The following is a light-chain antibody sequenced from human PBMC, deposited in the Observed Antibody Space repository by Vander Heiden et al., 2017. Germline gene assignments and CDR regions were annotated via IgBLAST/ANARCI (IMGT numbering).Light chain of an antibody. CDR2: SNN. CDR3: AAWDDSLNWV. Sequence: QSVLPQPPSASGTPGQRVTISCSGSSSNIGSNTVNWYQQRPGTAPKLLIYSNNQRPSGVPDRFSGSKSGTSASLAISGLQSEDEADYYCAAWDDSLNWVFGGGTKLTVL. J-gene: IGLJ3*02. CDR1: SSNIGSNT. V-gene: IGLV1-44*01.